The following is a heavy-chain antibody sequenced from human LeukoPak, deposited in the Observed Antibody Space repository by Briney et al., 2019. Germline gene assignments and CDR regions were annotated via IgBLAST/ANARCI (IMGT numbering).Heavy chain of an antibody. D-gene: IGHD3-16*02. V-gene: IGHV4-39*02. Sequence: SETLSLTCTVSGVSISSSNSYWGWIRQPPGKGLEWIRSIYYSGSTYYNPSLKSRVTISVDTSKNQFSLKLSSVTAADTAVYYCARETGDYVWGSYRLDIDYWGQGTLVTVSS. CDR2: IYYSGST. CDR3: ARETGDYVWGSYRLDIDY. CDR1: GVSISSSNSY. J-gene: IGHJ4*02.